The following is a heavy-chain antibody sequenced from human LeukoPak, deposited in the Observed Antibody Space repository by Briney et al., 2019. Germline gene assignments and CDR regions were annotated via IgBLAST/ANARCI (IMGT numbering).Heavy chain of an antibody. V-gene: IGHV1-2*02. CDR2: INPNSGAT. D-gene: IGHD2-21*01. Sequence: ASVKVSCKASGYTFTGYHIHWVRQAPGQGLEWMGLINPNSGATTYAQKFQGRVTMTRDTSISTAYMELSRLRSDDTAVYYCANLLGFDPWGQGTLVTVSS. CDR3: ANLLGFDP. J-gene: IGHJ5*02. CDR1: GYTFTGYH.